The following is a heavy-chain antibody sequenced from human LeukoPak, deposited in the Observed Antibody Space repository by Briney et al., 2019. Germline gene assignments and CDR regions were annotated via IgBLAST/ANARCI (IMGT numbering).Heavy chain of an antibody. CDR1: GGPFSSYA. D-gene: IGHD2-15*01. V-gene: IGHV1-69*13. CDR2: IIPIFGTA. CDR3: AGGGGSAFGYFDY. J-gene: IGHJ4*02. Sequence: ASVKVSCKASGGPFSSYAIRWVRKAPGQGLEWMVGIIPIFGTANYAQKFRGRVTITEDVSTSTAYMELSSLRSEDTAVYYCAGGGGSAFGYFDYWGQGTLVTVSS.